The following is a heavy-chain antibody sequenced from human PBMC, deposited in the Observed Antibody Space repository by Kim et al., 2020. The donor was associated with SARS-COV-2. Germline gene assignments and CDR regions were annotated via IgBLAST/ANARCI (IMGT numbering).Heavy chain of an antibody. D-gene: IGHD2-2*02. CDR2: IYYSGST. V-gene: IGHV4-59*13. CDR1: GGSISSYY. J-gene: IGHJ3*02. CDR3: ARGTRYCSSTSCYISAFDI. Sequence: SETLSLTYTVSGGSISSYYWSWIRQPPGKGLEWIGYIYYSGSTNYNPSLKSRVTISVDTSKNQFSLKLSSVTAADTAVYYCARGTRYCSSTSCYISAFDIWGQGTMVTVSS.